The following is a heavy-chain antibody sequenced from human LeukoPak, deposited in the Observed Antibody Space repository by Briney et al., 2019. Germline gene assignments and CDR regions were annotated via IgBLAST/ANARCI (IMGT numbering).Heavy chain of an antibody. CDR1: GFTFDDYA. CDR2: ISWNSGNI. CDR3: AKATVRGVNWFDP. Sequence: GGSLRLSCAASGFTFDDYAMHWVRQAPGKGLEWVSGISWNSGNIDYADSVKGRFTISRDNAKNSLYLQMNSLRPEDTAVYYCAKATVRGVNWFDPWGQGTLVTVSS. D-gene: IGHD3-10*01. J-gene: IGHJ5*02. V-gene: IGHV3-9*01.